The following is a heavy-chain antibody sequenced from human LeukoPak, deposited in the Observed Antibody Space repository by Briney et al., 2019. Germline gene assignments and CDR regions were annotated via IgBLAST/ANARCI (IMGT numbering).Heavy chain of an antibody. CDR1: GFIFSNYA. CDR2: ISGGGAAT. CDR3: AKDYLGCSGGSCYVGVHFDY. V-gene: IGHV3-23*01. Sequence: GGSLRLSCAASGFIFSNYAMTWVRQAPGKGLEWVSVISGGGAATYYADSVKGRFTISRDNSKNTLYLQMNSLRAEDTAVYYCAKDYLGCSGGSCYVGVHFDYWGQGTLVTVSS. D-gene: IGHD2-15*01. J-gene: IGHJ4*02.